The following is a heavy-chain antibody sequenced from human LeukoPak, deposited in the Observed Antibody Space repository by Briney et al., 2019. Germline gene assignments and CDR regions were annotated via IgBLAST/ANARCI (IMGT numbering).Heavy chain of an antibody. CDR1: GYTLTELS. CDR3: ARKDMVTATDAFDI. V-gene: IGHV1-18*01. Sequence: ASVKVSCKVSGYTLTELSMHWVRQAPGQGLEWMGWISAYNGNTNYAQKLQGRVTMTTDTSTSTAYMELRSLRSDDTAVYYCARKDMVTATDAFDIWGQGTMVTVSS. J-gene: IGHJ3*02. D-gene: IGHD2-21*02. CDR2: ISAYNGNT.